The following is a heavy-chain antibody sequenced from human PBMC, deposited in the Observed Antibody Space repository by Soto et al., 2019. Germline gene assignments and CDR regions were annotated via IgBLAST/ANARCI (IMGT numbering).Heavy chain of an antibody. CDR1: GASISSGDYS. J-gene: IGHJ5*02. V-gene: IGHV4-31*03. Sequence: SETLSLTCTVSGASISSGDYSWSWIRQYPGQGLEWIGDIYYTGTTNYNPSLKSRLTISVDTSKNQFSLKLTAVTAADTAVYYCAKKGYCSNSSWFVGNNWFDPWGQGTRVTVSS. CDR2: IYYTGTT. CDR3: AKKGYCSNSSWFVGNNWFDP. D-gene: IGHD2-2*01.